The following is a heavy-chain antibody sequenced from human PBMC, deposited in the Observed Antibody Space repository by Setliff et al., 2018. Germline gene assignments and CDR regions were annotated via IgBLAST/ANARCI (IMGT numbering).Heavy chain of an antibody. CDR2: IWYDGNNK. D-gene: IGHD3-22*01. Sequence: LRLSCVASGFTFKNYGMHWVRQAPGKGLEWVAVIWYDGNNKDHADSVKGRFTISRDNSKNTIYLQMDSLRVEDTAVYYCARLALTGYDYYYYMDVWGKGATVTVSS. J-gene: IGHJ6*03. CDR1: GFTFKNYG. V-gene: IGHV3-33*01. CDR3: ARLALTGYDYYYYMDV.